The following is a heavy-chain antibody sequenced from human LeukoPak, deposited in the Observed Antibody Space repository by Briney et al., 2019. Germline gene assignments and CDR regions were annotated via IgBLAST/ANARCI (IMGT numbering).Heavy chain of an antibody. CDR3: ATGGGFYGDYVSQGNDY. V-gene: IGHV1-24*01. D-gene: IGHD4-17*01. CDR1: GYTLTELS. CDR2: FDPEDGET. J-gene: IGHJ4*02. Sequence: GASVKVSCKVSGYTLTELSMHWVRQAPGKGLEWMGGFDPEDGETIYAQKFQGRVTMTEDTSTDTAYMELSSLRSEDTAVYYCATGGGFYGDYVSQGNDYWGQGTLVTVSS.